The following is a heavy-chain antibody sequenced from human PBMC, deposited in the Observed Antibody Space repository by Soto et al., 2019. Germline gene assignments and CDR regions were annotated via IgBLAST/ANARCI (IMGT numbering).Heavy chain of an antibody. CDR3: AKSAEAYDFWSGYLTPHYYYYGMDV. CDR2: ISGSGGST. CDR1: GFTFSSYA. Sequence: EVQLLESGGGLVQPGGSLRLSCAASGFTFSSYAMSWVRQAPGKGLEWVSAISGSGGSTYYADSVKGRFTISRDNSKNTLYLQMNSLRAEDTAVYYCAKSAEAYDFWSGYLTPHYYYYGMDVWGQGTTVTVSS. V-gene: IGHV3-23*01. D-gene: IGHD3-3*01. J-gene: IGHJ6*02.